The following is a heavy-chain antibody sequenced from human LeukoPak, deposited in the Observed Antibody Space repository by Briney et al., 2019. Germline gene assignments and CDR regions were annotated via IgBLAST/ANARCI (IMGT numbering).Heavy chain of an antibody. Sequence: ASVKVSCKASGGTFSSCAISWVRQAPGQGLERMGGIIPIFGTANYAQKFQGRVTITTDESTSTAYMELSSLRSEDTAVYYCARHQTTYYYDSSGYYYDYFDYWGQGTLVTVSS. J-gene: IGHJ4*02. V-gene: IGHV1-69*05. CDR3: ARHQTTYYYDSSGYYYDYFDY. CDR2: IIPIFGTA. D-gene: IGHD3-22*01. CDR1: GGTFSSCA.